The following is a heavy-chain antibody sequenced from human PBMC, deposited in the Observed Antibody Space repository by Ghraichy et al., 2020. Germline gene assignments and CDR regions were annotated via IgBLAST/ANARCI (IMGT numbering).Heavy chain of an antibody. Sequence: SETLSLTCTVSGGSIRSYYWSWIRQPPGKGLEWIGYIYYSGSTNYNPSLKSRVTISVDTSKNQFSLKLSSVTAADTAVYYCARVYDILTGYYNVGAGPHLWFDPWGQGTLLSVSS. CDR3: ARVYDILTGYYNVGAGPHLWFDP. CDR1: GGSIRSYY. J-gene: IGHJ5*02. D-gene: IGHD3-9*01. V-gene: IGHV4-59*01. CDR2: IYYSGST.